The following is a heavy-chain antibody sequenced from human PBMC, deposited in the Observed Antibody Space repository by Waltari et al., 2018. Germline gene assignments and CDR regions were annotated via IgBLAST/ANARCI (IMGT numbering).Heavy chain of an antibody. CDR2: INPNSGGT. Sequence: QVQLVQSGAEVKTPGASVKVSGKAADYTFTGYDMHWVRQAPGQGREWMGRINPNSGGTTYAQKFQGRVTMTRDTSISTAYMELSRLRSDDTAVYYCARETYFGASGSYGMDVWGQGTTVTVSS. V-gene: IGHV1-2*06. D-gene: IGHD3-3*01. CDR3: ARETYFGASGSYGMDV. J-gene: IGHJ6*02. CDR1: DYTFTGYD.